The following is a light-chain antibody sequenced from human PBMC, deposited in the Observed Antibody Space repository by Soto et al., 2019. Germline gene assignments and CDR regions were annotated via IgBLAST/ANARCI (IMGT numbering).Light chain of an antibody. V-gene: IGKV1-39*01. Sequence: DIQLTQSPSSLSAAGGDRVIITCRASQNIGNYLNWYRQRPGKAPELLSHDASSLHSWVPFRFSGSGSGTNFTLTITSRQSEDFATDYCLQSFSSPWTFGQGTKV. CDR3: LQSFSSPWT. CDR2: DAS. J-gene: IGKJ1*01. CDR1: QNIGNY.